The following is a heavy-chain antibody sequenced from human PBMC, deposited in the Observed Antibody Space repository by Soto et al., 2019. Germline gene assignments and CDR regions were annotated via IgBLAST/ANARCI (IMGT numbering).Heavy chain of an antibody. V-gene: IGHV5-51*01. CDR1: GYDFNSHW. D-gene: IGHD3-3*01. J-gene: IGHJ6*02. Sequence: GESLKISCKGSGYDFNSHWIGWMRQLPGQGLEWMGIIYPGDSDTRYNPSFQGQVTISVDKSISTAYLQWSSLKATDTAMYYCARHAYDFWSGHPNPRYYYGMDVWGQGTTVTVSS. CDR3: ARHAYDFWSGHPNPRYYYGMDV. CDR2: IYPGDSDT.